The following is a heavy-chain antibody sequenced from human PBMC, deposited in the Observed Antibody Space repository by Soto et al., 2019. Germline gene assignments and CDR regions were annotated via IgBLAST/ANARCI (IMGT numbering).Heavy chain of an antibody. CDR1: GFTFSSYA. CDR2: MLYDGSNE. V-gene: IGHV3-30*03. J-gene: IGHJ6*02. D-gene: IGHD6-13*01. Sequence: QVQLVESGGGVIQPGRSLRLSCTASGFTFSSYAMHWVRQAPGTGLEWVAVMLYDGSNEYYADSVKGRFTISRDNSKNXXYLQMNSLRAEDTAVYYCARDRFKWQQLAHHGLDVWGQGTTVTVSS. CDR3: ARDRFKWQQLAHHGLDV.